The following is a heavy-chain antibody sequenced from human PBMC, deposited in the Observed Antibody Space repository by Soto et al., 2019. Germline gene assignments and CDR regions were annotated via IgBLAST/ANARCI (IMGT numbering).Heavy chain of an antibody. Sequence: SLKISCKGSGYSFTSYWIGWVRQMPGKGLEWMGIIYPGDSDTRYSPSFQGQVTISADKSISTAYLQWSSLKASDTAMYYCARAYCSSTSCYPYAYYYYGMDVWGQGTTVTVSS. CDR2: IYPGDSDT. CDR1: GYSFTSYW. V-gene: IGHV5-51*01. CDR3: ARAYCSSTSCYPYAYYYYGMDV. J-gene: IGHJ6*02. D-gene: IGHD2-2*01.